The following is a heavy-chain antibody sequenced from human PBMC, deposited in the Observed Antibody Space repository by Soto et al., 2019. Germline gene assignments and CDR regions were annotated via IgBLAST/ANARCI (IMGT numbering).Heavy chain of an antibody. CDR2: ISYDGSQR. V-gene: IGHV3-30*18. D-gene: IGHD6-19*01. Sequence: QVQLVESGGGVVQPGRSLRLSCEASGLTFSRSGMHWVRQSPGKGLEWLAVISYDGSQRYYADSMKGRLTISRDNSKNTLYLQFNSLRVEDTAVYYCANQDGQWLPGEQWCQRTLLSVSS. CDR3: ANQDGQWLPGEQ. J-gene: IGHJ4*02. CDR1: GLTFSRSG.